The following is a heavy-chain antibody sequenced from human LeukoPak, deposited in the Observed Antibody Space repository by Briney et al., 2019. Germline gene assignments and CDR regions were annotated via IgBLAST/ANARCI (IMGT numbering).Heavy chain of an antibody. D-gene: IGHD1-26*01. CDR1: SDSISSSSYY. CDR3: ARRVGTTLFDF. J-gene: IGHJ4*02. V-gene: IGHV4-39*01. CDR2: MYYSGNT. Sequence: PSETLSLTCTASSDSISSSSYYWGWIRQPPGKGLEWIGNMYYSGNTYYNPSLKSRVTISVDTSKNQFSLKLSSVTAADTAVYYCARRVGTTLFDFWGQGTLVTVSS.